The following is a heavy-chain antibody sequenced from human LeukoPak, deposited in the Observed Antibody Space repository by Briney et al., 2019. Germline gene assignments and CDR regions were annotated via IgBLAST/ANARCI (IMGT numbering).Heavy chain of an antibody. CDR1: GATVTPYA. D-gene: IGHD1-26*01. Sequence: GASVKLCCKPSGATVTPYAVIWVPQAAGQGLEWMGRIIPIFGIANYAQKFQGRVTITADKSTSTAYMELSRLRSEDTAVYYCARGGGSYSDDAFDIWGQGTMVTVSS. J-gene: IGHJ3*02. CDR2: IIPIFGIA. CDR3: ARGGGSYSDDAFDI. V-gene: IGHV1-69*04.